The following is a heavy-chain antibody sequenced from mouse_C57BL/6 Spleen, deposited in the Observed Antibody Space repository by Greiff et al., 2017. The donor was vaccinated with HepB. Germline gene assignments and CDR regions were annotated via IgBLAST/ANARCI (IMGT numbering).Heavy chain of an antibody. V-gene: IGHV1-50*01. CDR3: AGTFYYGSRAFDY. D-gene: IGHD1-1*01. Sequence: VQLQQPGAELVKPGASVKLSCKASGYTFTSYWMQWVKQRPGQGLEWIGEIDPSDSYTNYNQKFKGKATLTVDTSSSTAYMQLSSLTSEDSAVYYCAGTFYYGSRAFDYWGQGTTLTVSS. J-gene: IGHJ2*01. CDR1: GYTFTSYW. CDR2: IDPSDSYT.